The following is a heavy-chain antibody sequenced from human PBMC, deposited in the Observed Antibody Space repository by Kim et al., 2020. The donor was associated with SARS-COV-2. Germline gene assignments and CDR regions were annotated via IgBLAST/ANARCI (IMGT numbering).Heavy chain of an antibody. CDR3: TRSVYLEVTSLESDDTAVYFCAGPSSGYDWYGLDV. Sequence: SVKVSCKTSGGTFNSYGISWVRQAPGQGLEWMGRITPNSGAPHYAPGEGLDWMERINSKSGAATYAPKFQGRVTITSDKSTRSVYLEVTSLESDDTAVYFCAGPSSGYDWYGLDVWGQGTTVIVS. CDR2: ITPNSGAP. CDR1: GGTFNSYG. J-gene: IGHJ6*02. V-gene: IGHV1-69*07. D-gene: IGHD3-9*01.